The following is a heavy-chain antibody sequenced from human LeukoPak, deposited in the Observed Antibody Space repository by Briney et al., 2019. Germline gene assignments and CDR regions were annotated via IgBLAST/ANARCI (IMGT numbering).Heavy chain of an antibody. Sequence: PGGSLRLSCAASGFTFSDYYMSWIRQAPGKGLEWVSYISSSSSYTNYADSVKGRFTISRDNAKNSLYPQMNSLRAEDTAVYYCARARGYYGSGSYLSSHWGQGTLVTVSS. CDR2: ISSSSSYT. CDR1: GFTFSDYY. V-gene: IGHV3-11*06. J-gene: IGHJ4*02. CDR3: ARARGYYGSGSYLSSH. D-gene: IGHD3-10*01.